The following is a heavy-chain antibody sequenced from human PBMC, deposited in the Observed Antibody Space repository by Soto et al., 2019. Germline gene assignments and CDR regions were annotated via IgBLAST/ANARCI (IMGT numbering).Heavy chain of an antibody. CDR2: IHHSGAT. CDR1: GDSITGDEW. Sequence: QVQLQGSGPGLVQPSGTLSLTCAVSGDSITGDEWWSWVRQPPGKGLEWIGEIHHSGATNYNPSLKSRVTISIDKSKNQFSLKLNSVTAADTAMFYCATQGFYRMGVWGRGTTVTVSS. V-gene: IGHV4-4*02. CDR3: ATQGFYRMGV. J-gene: IGHJ6*02.